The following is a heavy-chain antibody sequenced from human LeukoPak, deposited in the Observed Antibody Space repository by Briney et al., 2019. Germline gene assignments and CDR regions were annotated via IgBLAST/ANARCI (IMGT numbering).Heavy chain of an antibody. V-gene: IGHV4-59*01. CDR3: ARDAYGDYTFDY. D-gene: IGHD4-17*01. CDR1: GGSISSYY. J-gene: IGHJ4*02. Sequence: SETLSLTCTVSGGSISSYYWSWIRQPPGKGLEWIGYIYYSGSANYNPSLKSRVTISVDTSKNQFSLKLSSVTAADTAVYYCARDAYGDYTFDYWGQGTLVTVSS. CDR2: IYYSGSA.